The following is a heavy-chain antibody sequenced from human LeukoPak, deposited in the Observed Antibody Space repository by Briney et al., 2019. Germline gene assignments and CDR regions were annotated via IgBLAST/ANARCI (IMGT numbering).Heavy chain of an antibody. CDR2: INHSGST. CDR1: GGSFSGHS. D-gene: IGHD2-15*01. CDR3: ARLPYCSGGSCYFDY. J-gene: IGHJ4*02. V-gene: IGHV4-34*01. Sequence: SETLSLTCAVYGGSFSGHSWSWIRQPPGKGLEWIGEINHSGSTNYNPSLKSRVTMSVDTSKHQFSLKLSSVTAADTAVYYCARLPYCSGGSCYFDYWGQGTLVTVSS.